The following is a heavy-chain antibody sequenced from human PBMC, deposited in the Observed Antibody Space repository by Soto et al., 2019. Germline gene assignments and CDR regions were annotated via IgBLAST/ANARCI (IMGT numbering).Heavy chain of an antibody. Sequence: SVKVSCKASGGTFSSYAISCVRQAPGQGLEWMGGIIPIFGTANYAQKFQGRVTITADKSTSTAYMELSSLRSEDTAVYYCARGIDCSSTSCYNYDYYGMDVWGQGTTVTVSS. D-gene: IGHD2-2*02. J-gene: IGHJ6*02. CDR2: IIPIFGTA. CDR1: GGTFSSYA. CDR3: ARGIDCSSTSCYNYDYYGMDV. V-gene: IGHV1-69*06.